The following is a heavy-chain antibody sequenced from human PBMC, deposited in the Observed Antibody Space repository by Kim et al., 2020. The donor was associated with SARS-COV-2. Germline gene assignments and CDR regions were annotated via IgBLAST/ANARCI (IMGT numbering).Heavy chain of an antibody. J-gene: IGHJ4*02. CDR3: ARVRRSDPVPDY. V-gene: IGHV1-69*01. Sequence: YEQKFQGRVTITADESTSTAYMELSSLRSEDTAVDYCARVRRSDPVPDYWGQGTLVTVSS. D-gene: IGHD6-6*01.